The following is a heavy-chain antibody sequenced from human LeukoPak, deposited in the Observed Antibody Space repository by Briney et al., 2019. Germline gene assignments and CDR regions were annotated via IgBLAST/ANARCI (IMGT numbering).Heavy chain of an antibody. CDR1: GFTFDDYA. J-gene: IGHJ6*02. CDR3: ANLMVRGVYGMDV. Sequence: GGSLRLSCAASGFTFDDYAMHWVRQAPGKGLEWVSGISWNGGSIGYADSVKGRFTISRDNAKNSLYLQMNSLRAEDTALYYCANLMVRGVYGMDVWGQGTTVTVSS. D-gene: IGHD3-10*01. CDR2: ISWNGGSI. V-gene: IGHV3-9*01.